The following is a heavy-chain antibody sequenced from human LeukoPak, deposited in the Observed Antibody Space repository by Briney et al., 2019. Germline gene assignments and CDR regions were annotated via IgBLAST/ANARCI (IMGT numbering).Heavy chain of an antibody. V-gene: IGHV3-33*05. CDR2: ISLDGSKK. Sequence: GGSLRLSCAASGLTFSSHGFHWVRQAPGKGLEWVTFISLDGSKKSYADSVKGRFTFSRDDSKNTLYLEMNSLRAGDTAVYYCARDRAVSWFDSWGLGTLVTVSS. D-gene: IGHD3-10*01. CDR1: GLTFSSHG. J-gene: IGHJ5*01. CDR3: ARDRAVSWFDS.